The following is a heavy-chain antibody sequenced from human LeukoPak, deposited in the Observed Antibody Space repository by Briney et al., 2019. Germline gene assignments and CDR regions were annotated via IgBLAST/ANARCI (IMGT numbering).Heavy chain of an antibody. D-gene: IGHD6-6*01. V-gene: IGHV1-24*01. J-gene: IGHJ4*02. CDR2: FDPEDGET. CDR3: ATDLTRSSSSIPGPGFDY. CDR1: GYTLTELS. Sequence: ASVKVSCKVSGYTLTELSMHWVRKAPGKGLEWMGGFDPEDGETIYAQKFQGRVTMTEDTSTDTAYMELSSLRSEDTAVYYCATDLTRSSSSIPGPGFDYWGQGTLVTVSS.